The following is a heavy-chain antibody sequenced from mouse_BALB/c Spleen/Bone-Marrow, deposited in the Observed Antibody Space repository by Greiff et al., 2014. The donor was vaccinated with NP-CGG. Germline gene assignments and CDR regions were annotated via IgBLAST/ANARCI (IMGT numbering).Heavy chain of an antibody. Sequence: EVQLVESGPELVKPGASVKMSCKASGYTFTSSDMHWVKQKPGQGLEWIGNINPYNGGPKYNERFRGRATITSDRSSNTAYMQLSSLTSEDSAVYYCAREVVATDYFDYWGQGTTLTVSS. CDR2: INPYNGGP. CDR1: GYTFTSSD. CDR3: AREVVATDYFDY. D-gene: IGHD1-1*01. V-gene: IGHV1-14*01. J-gene: IGHJ2*01.